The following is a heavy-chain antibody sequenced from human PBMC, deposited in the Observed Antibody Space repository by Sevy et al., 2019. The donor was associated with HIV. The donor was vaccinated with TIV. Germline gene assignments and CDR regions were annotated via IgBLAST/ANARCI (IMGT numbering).Heavy chain of an antibody. CDR3: ARELLHYFDY. CDR2: IYYSGST. V-gene: IGHV4-59*01. CDR1: GGSISSYY. Sequence: SETLSLTCTVSGGSISSYYWSWIRQPPGKGLEWIGYIYYSGSTNYNPSLKSPVTISVDTSKNQFSLKLSSVTAADTAVYYCARELLHYFDYWGQGTLVTVSS. J-gene: IGHJ4*02. D-gene: IGHD1-26*01.